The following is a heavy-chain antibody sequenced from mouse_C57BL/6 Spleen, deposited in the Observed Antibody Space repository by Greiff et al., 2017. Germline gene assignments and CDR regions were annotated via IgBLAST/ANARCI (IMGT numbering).Heavy chain of an antibody. CDR3: ARVIYYYGSGGYFDV. D-gene: IGHD1-1*01. J-gene: IGHJ1*03. CDR1: GFTFSSYA. Sequence: EVMLVESGGGLVKPGGSLKLSCAASGFTFSSYAMSWVRQTPEKRLEWVATISDGGSYTYYPDNVKGRFTISRDNAKNNLYLQMSHLKSEDTAMYYCARVIYYYGSGGYFDVWGTGTTVTVSS. CDR2: ISDGGSYT. V-gene: IGHV5-4*03.